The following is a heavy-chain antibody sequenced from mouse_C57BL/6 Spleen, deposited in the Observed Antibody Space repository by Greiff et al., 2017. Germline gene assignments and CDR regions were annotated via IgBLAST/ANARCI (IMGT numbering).Heavy chain of an antibody. CDR1: GYTFTSYD. J-gene: IGHJ4*01. CDR3: ARAYGSSYEDYAMDY. Sequence: QVQLLQSGPELVKPGASVKLSCKASGYTFTSYDINWVKQRPGQGLEWIGWIYPRDGSTKYNEKFKGKATLTVDTSSSTAYMELHSLTSEDSAVYFCARAYGSSYEDYAMDYWGQGTSVTVSS. CDR2: IYPRDGST. D-gene: IGHD1-1*01. V-gene: IGHV1-85*01.